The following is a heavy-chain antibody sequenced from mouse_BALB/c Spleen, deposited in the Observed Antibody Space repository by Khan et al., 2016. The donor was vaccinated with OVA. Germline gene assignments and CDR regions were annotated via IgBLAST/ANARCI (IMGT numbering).Heavy chain of an antibody. CDR3: ARGTVWLPYAMDY. CDR2: IDPANGNT. J-gene: IGHJ4*01. Sequence: EVQLQESGAELVKPGASVKLSCTASGFNIKDTYMHWVKQRPEQGLEWIGRIDPANGNTKYDPKFQGKATITADTSSNTAYLQLSSLTSEDTAVYYCARGTVWLPYAMDYWGQGTSVTVSS. D-gene: IGHD2-2*01. V-gene: IGHV14-3*02. CDR1: GFNIKDTY.